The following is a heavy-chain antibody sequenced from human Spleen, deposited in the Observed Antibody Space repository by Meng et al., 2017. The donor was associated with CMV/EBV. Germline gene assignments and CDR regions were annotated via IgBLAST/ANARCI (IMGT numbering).Heavy chain of an antibody. V-gene: IGHV1-46*01. CDR1: GYTFINYY. CDR2: ISPSSGRT. CDR3: ARRDEERYFFDY. Sequence: SCKASGYTFINYYMHWVRQAPGQGLEWMGIISPSSGRTTYAKRFQGRVTMTRDTSTSTVYMELSSLRSEDTAVYYCARRDEERYFFDYWGQGTLVTVSS. D-gene: IGHD5-24*01. J-gene: IGHJ4*02.